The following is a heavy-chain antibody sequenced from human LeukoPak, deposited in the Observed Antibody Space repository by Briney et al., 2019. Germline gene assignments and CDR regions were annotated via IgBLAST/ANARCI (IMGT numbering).Heavy chain of an antibody. Sequence: PGGSLRHSCAASGFTFSSYAMSWVRQAPGKGLEWVSAISGSGGSTYYADSVKGRFTISRDNSKNTLYLQMNSLRAEDTAVYYCAKDLEHYYDSSGPLMGYWGQGTLVTVSS. J-gene: IGHJ4*02. CDR2: ISGSGGST. D-gene: IGHD3-22*01. CDR3: AKDLEHYYDSSGPLMGY. V-gene: IGHV3-23*01. CDR1: GFTFSSYA.